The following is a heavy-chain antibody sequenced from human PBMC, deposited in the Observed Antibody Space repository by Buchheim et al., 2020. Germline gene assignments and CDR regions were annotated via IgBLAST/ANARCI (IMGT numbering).Heavy chain of an antibody. CDR2: ISYDGSNK. J-gene: IGHJ6*02. Sequence: QVQLVESGGGVVQPGRSLRLSCEASGFTLRSYALHWVRQAPGKGLEWVAVISYDGSNKYYADSVKGRFTISRDNSQNTLYLPMNSLRAEDTAVYYCARGRLDYGDYYYFYYGLDVWGHGTT. V-gene: IGHV3-30-3*01. CDR3: ARGRLDYGDYYYFYYGLDV. D-gene: IGHD4-17*01. CDR1: GFTLRSYA.